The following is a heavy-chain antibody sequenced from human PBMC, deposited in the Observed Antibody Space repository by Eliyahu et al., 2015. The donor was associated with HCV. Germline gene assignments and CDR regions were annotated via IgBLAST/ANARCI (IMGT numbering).Heavy chain of an antibody. J-gene: IGHJ5*02. D-gene: IGHD6-19*01. V-gene: IGHV4-59*01. CDR1: GGSITTYY. CDR2: IXYXGST. CDR3: ASGGGGIAVAGTGGWFDP. Sequence: QVQLQESGPGLVKPSETLSXTCTVSGGSITTYYWGWIRPPPGKGXEWIGYIXYXGSTNXNPXVKSRVTISVDTSKNQFSLKLTSVTAADTAVYYCASGGGGIAVAGTGGWFDPWGQGTLVTVSS.